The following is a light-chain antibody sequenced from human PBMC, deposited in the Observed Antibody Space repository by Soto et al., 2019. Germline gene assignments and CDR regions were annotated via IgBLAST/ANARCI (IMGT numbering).Light chain of an antibody. J-gene: IGKJ1*01. V-gene: IGKV3-11*01. Sequence: EIVFTQSPTTLSLSPVERAPRYCRASQSVSSYLAWYQQKPGQAPRLLMYEASNRATGIPARFSGGGSGTDFTLTISSLEPEDFAVYYCQQRSDWPWTFGQGTKVDIK. CDR2: EAS. CDR3: QQRSDWPWT. CDR1: QSVSSY.